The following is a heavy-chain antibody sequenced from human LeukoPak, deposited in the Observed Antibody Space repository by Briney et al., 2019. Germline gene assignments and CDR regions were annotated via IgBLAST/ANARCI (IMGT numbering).Heavy chain of an antibody. D-gene: IGHD3-22*01. J-gene: IGHJ6*02. CDR3: ARVSTQPDYYDSSGYYGYYYYGMDV. Sequence: GASVKVSCKASGGTFSSYAISWVRQAPGQGLEWMGRIIPILGIANYAQKFQGRVTITADKSTSTAYMELSSLRSEDTAVYYCARVSTQPDYYDSSGYYGYYYYGMDVWGQGTTVTVSS. V-gene: IGHV1-69*04. CDR1: GGTFSSYA. CDR2: IIPILGIA.